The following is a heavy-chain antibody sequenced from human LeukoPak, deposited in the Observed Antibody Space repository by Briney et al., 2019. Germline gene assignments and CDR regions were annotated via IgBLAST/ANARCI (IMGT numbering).Heavy chain of an antibody. D-gene: IGHD6-13*01. CDR3: AREGQIAAALFDY. J-gene: IGHJ4*02. CDR2: IYYSGST. CDR1: GGSISSYY. V-gene: IGHV4-59*01. Sequence: SETLSPTCTVSGGSISSYYWSWIRQPPGKGLEWIGYIYYSGSTNYNPSLKSRVTISVDTSKNQFSLKLSSVTAADTAVYYCAREGQIAAALFDYWGQGTLVTVSS.